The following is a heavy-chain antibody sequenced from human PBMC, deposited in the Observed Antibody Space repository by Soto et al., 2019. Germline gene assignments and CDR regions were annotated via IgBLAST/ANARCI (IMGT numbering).Heavy chain of an antibody. D-gene: IGHD1-20*01. CDR1: EFTFDKYY. CDR3: ARGNWNYYYGFDV. CDR2: IKPDGSEQ. J-gene: IGHJ6*02. V-gene: IGHV3-7*01. Sequence: GGSLRLSCAASEFTFDKYYMTWVRQSPGKGPEWVANIKPDGSEQYYVDSVKGRFTISRDNANNSLYLQMNSLRAEDTAVYFCARGNWNYYYGFDVWGQGTTVTVS.